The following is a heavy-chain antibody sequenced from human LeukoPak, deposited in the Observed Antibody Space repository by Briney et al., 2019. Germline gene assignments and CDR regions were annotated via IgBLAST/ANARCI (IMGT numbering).Heavy chain of an antibody. CDR1: GGSISSSSW. J-gene: IGHJ5*02. CDR2: IYESGDT. V-gene: IGHV4-4*02. Sequence: SETLSLTCAVSGGSISSSSWWSWVRQPPGKGLEWIGEIYESGDTSYNPSLKSRVTISVDKSKNQFSLKLSSVTAADAAVYYCARDPLAAAPHWFDPWGQGTLVTVSS. D-gene: IGHD6-13*01. CDR3: ARDPLAAAPHWFDP.